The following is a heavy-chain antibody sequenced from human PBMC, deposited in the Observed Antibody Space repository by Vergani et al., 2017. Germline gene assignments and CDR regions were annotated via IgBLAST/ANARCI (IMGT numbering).Heavy chain of an antibody. CDR1: GFTFSSYS. CDR3: ARDGEGSGYASYYYGMDV. D-gene: IGHD5-12*01. CDR2: ISGSSSYI. V-gene: IGHV3-21*01. J-gene: IGHJ6*02. Sequence: EVQLLESGGGLVQPGGSLRLSCAASGFTFSSYSMNWVRQAPGKGLEWVSSISGSSSYIYYADSVKGRFTISRDNAKNSLYLQMNSLRAEDTAVYYCARDGEGSGYASYYYGMDVWGQGTTVTVSS.